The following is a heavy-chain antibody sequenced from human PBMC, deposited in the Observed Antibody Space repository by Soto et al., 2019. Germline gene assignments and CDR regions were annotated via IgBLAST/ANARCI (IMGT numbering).Heavy chain of an antibody. CDR1: VGTFSNHA. D-gene: IGHD2-21*02. CDR2: IIPMFPTA. V-gene: IGHV1-69*13. Sequence: SVKGSCKASVGTFSNHAISWVRQAPGQGLEWLGGIIPMFPTADYAQRFQGRVTITADDSTTTVYMELSGLRSEDTAMYYCARDDATYCGGDCYRYFYYGMDAWGQGTTVTVSS. J-gene: IGHJ6*02. CDR3: ARDDATYCGGDCYRYFYYGMDA.